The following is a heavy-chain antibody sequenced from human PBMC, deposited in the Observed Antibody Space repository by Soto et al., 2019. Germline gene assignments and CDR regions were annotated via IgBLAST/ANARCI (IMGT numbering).Heavy chain of an antibody. V-gene: IGHV4-59*01. CDR2: IYYSGST. J-gene: IGHJ3*02. D-gene: IGHD2-2*01. CDR3: ARGRGGWFINQLLDI. CDR1: GGSISSYY. Sequence: QVQLQESGPGLLKPSETLSLTCTVSGGSISSYYWSWIRQPPGKGLEWIGYIYYSGSTNYNPSLKSRVTISVDTSKNQFSLKLSSVTAADTAVYYCARGRGGWFINQLLDIWGQGTMVTVSS.